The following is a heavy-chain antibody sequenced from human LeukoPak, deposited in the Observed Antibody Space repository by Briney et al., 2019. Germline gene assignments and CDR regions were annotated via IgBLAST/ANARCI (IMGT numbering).Heavy chain of an antibody. J-gene: IGHJ6*03. CDR2: INHSGST. CDR1: GGSFSGYY. Sequence: SETLSLTCAVYGGSFSGYYWSWIRQPPGKGLEWIGEINHSGSTNYNPSLKSRVTISVDTSKNQFSLKLSSVTAADTAVYYCARGRGYSSSSHYYYYMDVWGKGTTVTVSS. CDR3: ARGRGYSSSSHYYYYMDV. D-gene: IGHD6-6*01. V-gene: IGHV4-34*01.